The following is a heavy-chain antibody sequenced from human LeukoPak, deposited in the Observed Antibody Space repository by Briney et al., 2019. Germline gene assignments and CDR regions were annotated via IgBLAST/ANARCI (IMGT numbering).Heavy chain of an antibody. J-gene: IGHJ5*02. V-gene: IGHV4-31*03. CDR2: IYYSGST. CDR1: GGSISSGGYY. D-gene: IGHD6-13*01. CDR3: ARFEYSSSWYGNLFDP. Sequence: SETLSLTCTVSGGSISSGGYYWSWIRQHPGKGLEWIGYIYYSGSTYYNPSLKSRVTISVDTSKNQFSLKLSSVTAADTAVYYCARFEYSSSWYGNLFDPWGQGTLVTVSS.